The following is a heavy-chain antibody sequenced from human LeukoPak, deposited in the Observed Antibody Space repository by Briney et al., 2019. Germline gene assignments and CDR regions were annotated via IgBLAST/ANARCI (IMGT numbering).Heavy chain of an antibody. D-gene: IGHD6-19*01. CDR2: TSANNGDT. Sequence: AASVKVSCKASGYTFSSYGISWVRQAPGQGLEWMGRTSANNGDTNYAQKFQGRVTMTTDTSTSTAYMELRSLRSDDTAVYYCARWGPAYASGWLPWGQGTLVTVSS. V-gene: IGHV1-18*04. CDR1: GYTFSSYG. CDR3: ARWGPAYASGWLP. J-gene: IGHJ4*02.